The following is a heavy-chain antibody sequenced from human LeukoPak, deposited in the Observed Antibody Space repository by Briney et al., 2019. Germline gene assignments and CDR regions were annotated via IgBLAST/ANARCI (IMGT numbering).Heavy chain of an antibody. CDR3: ARPTYSGSYYWFDY. V-gene: IGHV3-33*01. J-gene: IGHJ4*02. CDR1: GFTFSSYG. D-gene: IGHD1-26*01. CDR2: IWYDGSNT. Sequence: GGSLRLSCAASGFTFSSYGMHWVRQAPGKGLEWVAVIWYDGSNTYYADSVKGRFTISRDNSKNTLYLQMNSLRAEDTAVYYCARPTYSGSYYWFDYWGQGTLVTVSS.